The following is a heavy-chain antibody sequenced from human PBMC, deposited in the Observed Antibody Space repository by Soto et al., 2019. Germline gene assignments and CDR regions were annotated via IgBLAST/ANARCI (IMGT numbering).Heavy chain of an antibody. CDR3: AKLSVNAIGVATQYHYRYMDV. J-gene: IGHJ6*03. CDR2: ISDSGKDT. Sequence: GGSLRLSCVASGFSFSSFPLRWVRQVPGKGLEWVSSISDSGKDTFYADSVRGRFTISRDNSKTTLYLQMNSLRAEDTAIYYCAKLSVNAIGVATQYHYRYMDVWGQGTTVTVSS. D-gene: IGHD3-3*01. V-gene: IGHV3-23*01. CDR1: GFSFSSFP.